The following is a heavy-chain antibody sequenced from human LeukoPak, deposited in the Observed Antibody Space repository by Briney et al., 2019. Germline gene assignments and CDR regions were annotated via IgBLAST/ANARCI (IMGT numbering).Heavy chain of an antibody. Sequence: GSLRLSCAASGFTFSSYAMSWVRQAPGKGLEWVSAISGSGGSTYYADSVKGRFTISRDNSKNTLYLQMNSLRAEDTAVYYCAKDQRYCGGDCYSEEVDAFDIWGQGTMVTVSS. CDR2: ISGSGGST. D-gene: IGHD2-21*02. V-gene: IGHV3-23*01. CDR3: AKDQRYCGGDCYSEEVDAFDI. J-gene: IGHJ3*02. CDR1: GFTFSSYA.